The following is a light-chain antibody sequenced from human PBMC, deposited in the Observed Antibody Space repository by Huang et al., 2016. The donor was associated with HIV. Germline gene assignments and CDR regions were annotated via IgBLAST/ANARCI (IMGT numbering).Light chain of an antibody. J-gene: IGKJ2*01. Sequence: DIQMTQSPSTLSTSVGDRVTITCRASQNISHWLDWYQLRPGQAPRLLIYRSSTLGTAIPSRLRGSGSGTDFTLSISSLQPDDFATYYCQHYSNHKYTFGQGTKLEMK. CDR3: QHYSNHKYT. CDR2: RSS. V-gene: IGKV1-5*01. CDR1: QNISHW.